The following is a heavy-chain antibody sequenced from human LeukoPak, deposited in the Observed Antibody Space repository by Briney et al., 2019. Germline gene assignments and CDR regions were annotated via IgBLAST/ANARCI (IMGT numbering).Heavy chain of an antibody. CDR1: GFTFSSSA. Sequence: GGSLRLSCAASGFTFSSSAMSWVRQAPGKGLEWVSAISNNGGYTYYADSVQGRFTISRDNSKNTLYLQMNSLRSDDTAVYYCAQGGSEIYYFYHGMDVWGRGTTVTVSS. CDR3: AQGGSEIYYFYHGMDV. V-gene: IGHV3-23*01. CDR2: ISNNGGYT. D-gene: IGHD3-10*01. J-gene: IGHJ6*02.